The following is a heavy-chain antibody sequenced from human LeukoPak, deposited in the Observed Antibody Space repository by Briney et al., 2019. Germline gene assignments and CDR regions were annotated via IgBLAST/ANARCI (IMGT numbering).Heavy chain of an antibody. D-gene: IGHD4-17*01. V-gene: IGHV3-20*01. CDR3: ARDNLRDNAFDI. J-gene: IGHJ3*02. CDR1: GFTFDDYA. Sequence: GGSLRLSCAASGFTFDDYAMSWVRQAPGKGLEWVSGINWNGGSTGYADSVKGRFTISRDNGKNLLYLQMNSLRAEDTALYHCARDNLRDNAFDIWGQRTMVTVSS. CDR2: INWNGGST.